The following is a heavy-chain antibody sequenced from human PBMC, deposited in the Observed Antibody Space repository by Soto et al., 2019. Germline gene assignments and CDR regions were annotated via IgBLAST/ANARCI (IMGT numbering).Heavy chain of an antibody. CDR2: ILHDGTNK. V-gene: IGHV3-30*18. CDR3: AKDRYYYDSSLQY. CDR1: GFIFSHYG. D-gene: IGHD3-22*01. Sequence: PGGSLRLSCAASGFIFSHYGMRWARQAPGKGLEWVAAILHDGTNKYYADSVKGRFTISRDNSKNTLYLQMNSLRAEDTAHYYCAKDRYYYDSSLQYWGQGALVTVSS. J-gene: IGHJ4*02.